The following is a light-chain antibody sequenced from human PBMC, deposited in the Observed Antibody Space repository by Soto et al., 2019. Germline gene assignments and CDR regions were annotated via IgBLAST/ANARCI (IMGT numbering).Light chain of an antibody. J-gene: IGKJ4*01. V-gene: IGKV3-11*01. Sequence: EIVLTQSPATLSLSTGERGTLSCGASQSVSSYLAWYQQKPGQAPRLLIYDASNRAAGIPARFSGSGSGTDFTLTISSLEPEDFAVYYCQQRSNWPLTFGGGTKVDIK. CDR1: QSVSSY. CDR2: DAS. CDR3: QQRSNWPLT.